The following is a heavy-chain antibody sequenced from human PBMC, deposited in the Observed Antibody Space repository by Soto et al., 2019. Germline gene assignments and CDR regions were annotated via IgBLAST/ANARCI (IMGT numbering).Heavy chain of an antibody. J-gene: IGHJ4*02. CDR1: GFSLTTSGEG. CDR3: AHRKKTVIVATYFDN. V-gene: IGHV2-5*02. Sequence: QITLRESGPALVKPTQTLTLTCTFSGFSLTTSGEGVSWIRQPPGKAPEWLALIYWDDDKRYSPSLKNRLTISGDTSRSQVVITMTNMDHVDTATNYCAHRKKTVIVATYFDNWGQGTLFTVSS. D-gene: IGHD1-1*01. CDR2: IYWDDDK.